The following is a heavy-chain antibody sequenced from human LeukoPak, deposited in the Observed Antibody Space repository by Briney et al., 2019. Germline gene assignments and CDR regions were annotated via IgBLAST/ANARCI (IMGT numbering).Heavy chain of an antibody. CDR2: IYSSGST. CDR3: ARRPTGDPKFDY. J-gene: IGHJ4*02. CDR1: GGSISNYF. Sequence: SETLSLTCSVSGGSISNYFWTWLRQPPGKGLEWIGYIYSSGSTYYNPSLKSRVTISVDTSKNRFSLKLSTVTAADTAVYYCARRPTGDPKFDYWGQGTLVTVSS. V-gene: IGHV4-59*08. D-gene: IGHD7-27*01.